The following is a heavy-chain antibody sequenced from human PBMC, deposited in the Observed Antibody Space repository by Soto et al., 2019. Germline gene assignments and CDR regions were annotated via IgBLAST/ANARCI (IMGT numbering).Heavy chain of an antibody. Sequence: GGSLRLSCAASGFTFSSQAMSWVRQAPWKGLKWVSAISGSGGSTYYADSVKGRFTISRDNSKNTLYLQMNSLRAEDTAVYYCAKYGQLAPYGRGLFDFWGQGTLVIVS. CDR2: ISGSGGST. CDR1: GFTFSSQA. J-gene: IGHJ4*02. CDR3: AKYGQLAPYGRGLFDF. V-gene: IGHV3-23*01. D-gene: IGHD6-6*01.